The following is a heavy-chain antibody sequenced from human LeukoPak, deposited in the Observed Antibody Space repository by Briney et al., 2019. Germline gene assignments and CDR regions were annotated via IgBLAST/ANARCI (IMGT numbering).Heavy chain of an antibody. CDR2: IYYSGST. CDR1: GGSISSSSYY. V-gene: IGHV4-39*07. D-gene: IGHD1-26*01. Sequence: SETLSLTCTVSGGSISSSSYYWGWIRQPPGKGLEWIGSIYYSGSTYYNPSLKSRVTISVDTSKNQFSLKLSSVTAADTAVYYCARDAGFYSGSYSPFDYWGQGTLVTVSS. J-gene: IGHJ4*02. CDR3: ARDAGFYSGSYSPFDY.